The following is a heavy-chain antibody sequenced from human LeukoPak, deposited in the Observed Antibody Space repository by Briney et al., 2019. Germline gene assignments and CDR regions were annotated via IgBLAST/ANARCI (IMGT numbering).Heavy chain of an antibody. Sequence: SVKVSCKASGGTFSSYAISWVRQAPGQGLEWMGRIIPIFGTANYAQKFQGRVTITTDESTSTAYMELSSLRSEDTAVYYCASESGYSGYDSGVVDYWGQGTLVTVSS. D-gene: IGHD5-12*01. J-gene: IGHJ4*02. CDR3: ASESGYSGYDSGVVDY. CDR2: IIPIFGTA. CDR1: GGTFSSYA. V-gene: IGHV1-69*05.